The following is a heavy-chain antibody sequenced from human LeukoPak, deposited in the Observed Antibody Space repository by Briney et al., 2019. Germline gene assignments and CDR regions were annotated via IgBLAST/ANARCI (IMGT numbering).Heavy chain of an antibody. CDR1: GFTFSDYW. CDR2: IKPDGSEK. CDR3: ARGITMARGVIVGFAFDI. D-gene: IGHD3-10*01. Sequence: GGSLRLSCAASGFTFSDYWMSWVRQAPGKGLEWVANIKPDGSEKYYVDSVKGRFTISRDNAKNSLYLEMNSVRAEDTAVYYCARGITMARGVIVGFAFDIWGQGTMVTVSS. J-gene: IGHJ3*02. V-gene: IGHV3-7*04.